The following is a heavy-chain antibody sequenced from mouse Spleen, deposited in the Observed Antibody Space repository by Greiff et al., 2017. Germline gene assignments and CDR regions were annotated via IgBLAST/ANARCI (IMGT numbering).Heavy chain of an antibody. D-gene: IGHD1-1*01. CDR1: GYTFTSYW. CDR2: INPSSGYT. V-gene: IGHV1-7*01. Sequence: VQRVESGAELAKPGASVKLSCKASGYTFTSYWMHWVKQRPGQGLEWIGYINPSSGYTKYNQKFKDKATLTADKSSSTAYMQLSSLTYEDSAVYYCARSSTVVATRGYYFDYWGQGTTLTVSS. J-gene: IGHJ2*01. CDR3: ARSSTVVATRGYYFDY.